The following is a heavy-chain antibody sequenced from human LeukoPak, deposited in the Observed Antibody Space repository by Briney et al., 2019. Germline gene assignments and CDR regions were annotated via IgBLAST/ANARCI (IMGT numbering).Heavy chain of an antibody. CDR2: IIPFLGIA. V-gene: IGHV1-69*04. Sequence: ASVKVSCKASGGTFSSYAISWVRQAPGQGLEWMGRIIPFLGIANYAQKFQGRVTITADKSTSTAYMELSSLRSEDTAVYYCARAVKPSATLYYYGMDVWGQGTTVTVSS. CDR3: ARAVKPSATLYYYGMDV. J-gene: IGHJ6*02. CDR1: GGTFSSYA. D-gene: IGHD1-26*01.